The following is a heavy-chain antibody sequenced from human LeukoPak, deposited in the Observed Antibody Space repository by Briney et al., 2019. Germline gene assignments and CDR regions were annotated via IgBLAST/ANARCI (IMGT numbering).Heavy chain of an antibody. J-gene: IGHJ4*02. V-gene: IGHV1-3*01. CDR2: INAGNGNT. CDR1: GYTFTSYA. D-gene: IGHD1-26*01. Sequence: GASVKVSCKASGYTFTSYAMHWVRQAPGQRLEWMGWINAGNGNTKYSQKFQGRVTITRDTSASTAYMELSSLRSEDTAVYYCVRVQWELLIDYWGQGTLVTVSS. CDR3: VRVQWELLIDY.